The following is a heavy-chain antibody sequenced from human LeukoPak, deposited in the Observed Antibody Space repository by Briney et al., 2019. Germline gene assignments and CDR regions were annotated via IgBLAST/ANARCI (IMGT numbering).Heavy chain of an antibody. J-gene: IGHJ4*02. CDR1: GGSFSGYY. CDR2: INHSGST. D-gene: IGHD1-26*01. CDR3: ARFRSSGSYHLAFDY. Sequence: SETLSLTFAVYGGSFSGYYWSWLRQPPGRGLEWIGEINHSGSTNYTPSLKSRVTISVDTSKYQFSLKLSSVPAADTAVYYCARFRSSGSYHLAFDYWGQGTLVTVSS. V-gene: IGHV4-34*01.